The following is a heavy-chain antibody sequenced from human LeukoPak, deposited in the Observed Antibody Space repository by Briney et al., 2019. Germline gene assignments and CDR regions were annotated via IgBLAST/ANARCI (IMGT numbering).Heavy chain of an antibody. CDR1: GGSISSYY. Sequence: SETQSLTCTVSGGSISSYYWSWIRQPPGKGLEWIGYIYYSGSTNYNPSLKSRVTISVDTSKNQFSLKLSSVTAADTAVYYCARGLGQLWPEDGNWGQGTLVTVSS. V-gene: IGHV4-59*08. J-gene: IGHJ4*02. D-gene: IGHD5-18*01. CDR2: IYYSGST. CDR3: ARGLGQLWPEDGN.